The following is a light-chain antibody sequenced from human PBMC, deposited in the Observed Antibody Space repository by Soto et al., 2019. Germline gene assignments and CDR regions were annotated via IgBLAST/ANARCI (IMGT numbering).Light chain of an antibody. CDR2: GAS. CDR3: QQLNSYPIT. V-gene: IGKV3-20*01. J-gene: IGKJ5*01. CDR1: QSVSSSY. Sequence: EIVLTQSPGTLSLSPGERATLSCRASQSVSSSYLAWYQQKPGQAPRLRIYGASSRATGIPDRFSGSGSGTDVTLTISSLQPEDFATYYCQQLNSYPITFGQGTRLEIK.